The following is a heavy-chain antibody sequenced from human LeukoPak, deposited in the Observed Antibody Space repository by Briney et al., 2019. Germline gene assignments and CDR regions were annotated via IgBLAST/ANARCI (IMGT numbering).Heavy chain of an antibody. J-gene: IGHJ6*03. CDR2: IRGSGGST. CDR3: AKFAAAGTNYYYYMDV. D-gene: IGHD6-13*01. V-gene: IGHV3-23*01. Sequence: PGGSLRLSCAASGFTFSSYAMSWVRQAPGKGLEWVSAIRGSGGSTYYADSVKGRFTISRDNSKNTLYLQMNSLRAEDTAVYYCAKFAAAGTNYYYYMDVWGKGTTVTVSS. CDR1: GFTFSSYA.